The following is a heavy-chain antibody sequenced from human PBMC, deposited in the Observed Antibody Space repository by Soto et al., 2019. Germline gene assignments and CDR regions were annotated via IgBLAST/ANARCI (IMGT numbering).Heavy chain of an antibody. V-gene: IGHV1-69*06. J-gene: IGHJ4*02. CDR3: ARIVPRVSQDFDX. CDR1: GGTFSSYA. CDR2: IIPIFGTA. D-gene: IGHD2-15*01. Sequence: SVKVSCKASGGTFSSYAISWVRQAPGQGLEWMGGIIPIFGTANYAQKFQGRVTINADKSTSTAYMELSSLRSEDTAVYYCARIVPRVSQDFDXWGQGTLVTVSX.